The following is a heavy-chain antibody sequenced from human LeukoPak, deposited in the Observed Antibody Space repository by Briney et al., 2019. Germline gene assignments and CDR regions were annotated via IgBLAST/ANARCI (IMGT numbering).Heavy chain of an antibody. Sequence: PSETLSLTCTVSGGSISSYYWSWIRQPPGKGLEWIGYIYYSGSTNYNPSLKSRVTISVDTSKNQVSLKLRSVTAADTAVYYCATMVQGVHTYFGSWGQGNLVAVSS. CDR3: ATMVQGVHTYFGS. CDR2: IYYSGST. J-gene: IGHJ4*02. V-gene: IGHV4-59*01. D-gene: IGHD3-10*01. CDR1: GGSISSYY.